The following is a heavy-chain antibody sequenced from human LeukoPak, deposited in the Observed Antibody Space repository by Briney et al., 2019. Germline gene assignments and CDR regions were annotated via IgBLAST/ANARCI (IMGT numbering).Heavy chain of an antibody. CDR3: ARGLRPQGIAAAGRAFDI. V-gene: IGHV1-69*04. Sequence: GASVKVSCKASGGTFSSYAISWVRQAPGQGLEWMGRIIPILGIANYAQKFQGRVTITADKSTSTAYMELSSLRSEDTAVYYCARGLRPQGIAAAGRAFDIWGQGTMVTVSS. CDR2: IIPILGIA. J-gene: IGHJ3*02. CDR1: GGTFSSYA. D-gene: IGHD6-13*01.